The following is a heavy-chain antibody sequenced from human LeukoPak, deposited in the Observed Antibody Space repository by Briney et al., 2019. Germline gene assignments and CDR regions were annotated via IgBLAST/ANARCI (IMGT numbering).Heavy chain of an antibody. D-gene: IGHD2-15*01. V-gene: IGHV3-23*01. CDR2: ISSSDDGT. J-gene: IGHJ4*02. Sequence: GGTLRLSCAASGFTFNTYAMNWVRQAPGKGLEWVSAISSSDDGTYHAGSVRGRFTISRDSSKNTLYLQMNNLRTEDAAIYYCAKAPVTSCRGAFCYPLDSWGQGTLVTVSS. CDR3: AKAPVTSCRGAFCYPLDS. CDR1: GFTFNTYA.